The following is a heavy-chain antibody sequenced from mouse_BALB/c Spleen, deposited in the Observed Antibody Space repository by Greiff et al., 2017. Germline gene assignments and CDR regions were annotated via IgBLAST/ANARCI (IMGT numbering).Heavy chain of an antibody. CDR1: GFTFSSFG. CDR3: ARYRYDGYAMDG. V-gene: IGHV5-17*02. Sequence: EVQGVESGGGLVQPGGSRKLSCAASGFTFSSFGMHWVRQAPEKGLEWVAYISSGSSTIYYADTVKGRFTISRDNPKNTLFLQMTSLRSEDTAMYYCARYRYDGYAMDGWGQGTSVTVSA. CDR2: ISSGSSTI. J-gene: IGHJ4*01. D-gene: IGHD2-14*01.